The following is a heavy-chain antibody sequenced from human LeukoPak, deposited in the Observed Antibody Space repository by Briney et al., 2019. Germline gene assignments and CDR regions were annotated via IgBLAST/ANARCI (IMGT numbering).Heavy chain of an antibody. J-gene: IGHJ5*02. Sequence: PGGSLRLSCAASGFTFSTYWMSWVRQAPGKGLEWVANIKEDGSEKYYGDSVKGRFTISRDNAKNSLYLEMNSLRVEDTALYYCARDAGYCSSTSCPNNWFDPWGQGTLVTVSS. V-gene: IGHV3-7*03. D-gene: IGHD2-2*01. CDR1: GFTFSTYW. CDR3: ARDAGYCSSTSCPNNWFDP. CDR2: IKEDGSEK.